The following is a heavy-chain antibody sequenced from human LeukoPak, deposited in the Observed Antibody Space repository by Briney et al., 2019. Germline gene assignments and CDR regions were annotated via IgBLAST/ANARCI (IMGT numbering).Heavy chain of an antibody. J-gene: IGHJ6*02. V-gene: IGHV4-34*01. CDR2: INHSGST. CDR3: ARAIRGYSYGYNYYYYGMDV. Sequence: SETLSLTCAVYGGSFSGYYWSWIRQPPGKGLEWIGEINHSGSTNYNPSLKSRVTISVDTSKNQFSLKLSSVTATDTAVYYCARAIRGYSYGYNYYYYGMDVWGQGTTVTVSS. D-gene: IGHD5-18*01. CDR1: GGSFSGYY.